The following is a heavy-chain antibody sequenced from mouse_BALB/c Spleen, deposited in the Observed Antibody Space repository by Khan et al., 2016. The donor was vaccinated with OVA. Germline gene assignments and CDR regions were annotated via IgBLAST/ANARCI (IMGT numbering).Heavy chain of an antibody. CDR2: ISSDGDYT. CDR3: ASHLTVSFAY. V-gene: IGHV5-6*01. J-gene: IGHJ3*01. D-gene: IGHD4-1*01. CDR1: GFTFSSYS. Sequence: EVQGVESGGDLVKPGGSLKLSCAASGFTFSSYSMSWVRQTPDKRLEWVATISSDGDYTYFPDSVKGRFTISRDNAKNTMNLQMSSLKSEDTALYCWASHLTVSFAYWGQGTLVTVSA.